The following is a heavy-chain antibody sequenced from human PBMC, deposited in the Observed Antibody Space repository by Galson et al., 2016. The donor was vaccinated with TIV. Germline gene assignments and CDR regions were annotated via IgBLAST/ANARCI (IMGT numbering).Heavy chain of an antibody. D-gene: IGHD2-21*01. CDR1: GLIVTDNS. V-gene: IGHV3-66*02. CDR3: ARDRRHCGNECYLHYYYGMDV. J-gene: IGHJ6*02. Sequence: SLRLSCAASGLIVTDNSMTWVRQAPGKGLEWVALIYDDGKKMYADSVQGRFTISRDSSKNVLYLQMTSLRGEDTAVYFCARDRRHCGNECYLHYYYGMDVWGQGTTVTVSS. CDR2: IYDDGKK.